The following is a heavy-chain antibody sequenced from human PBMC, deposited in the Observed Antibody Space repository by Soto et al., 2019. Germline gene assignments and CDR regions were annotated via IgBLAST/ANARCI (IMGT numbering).Heavy chain of an antibody. V-gene: IGHV3-53*01. Sequence: EVQLVESGGGLVQPGGSLRLSCAASGFIVSSYYMSWVRQSPGKGLEWVSVVYSGGTTSYADSVKGRFTISRDNSKNTVYLQMNSLRAEDTAVYYCARVLGRDSNQHWGQGTLVTVSS. CDR1: GFIVSSYY. J-gene: IGHJ1*01. CDR2: VYSGGTT. CDR3: ARVLGRDSNQH. D-gene: IGHD4-4*01.